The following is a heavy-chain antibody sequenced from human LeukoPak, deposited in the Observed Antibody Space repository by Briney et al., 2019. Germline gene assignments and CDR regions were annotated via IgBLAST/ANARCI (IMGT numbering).Heavy chain of an antibody. CDR2: IYYSGST. CDR1: GGSISSYY. Sequence: SETLSHTCTVSGGSISSYYWSWIRQPPAKGLEWIGYIYYSGSTNYNPSLKSRVTISVDTSKNQFSLKLTSVTAADTAVYYCARTMEGYCSGGSCYQYSYYMDVWGKGTTVTVSS. V-gene: IGHV4-59*01. D-gene: IGHD2-15*01. J-gene: IGHJ6*03. CDR3: ARTMEGYCSGGSCYQYSYYMDV.